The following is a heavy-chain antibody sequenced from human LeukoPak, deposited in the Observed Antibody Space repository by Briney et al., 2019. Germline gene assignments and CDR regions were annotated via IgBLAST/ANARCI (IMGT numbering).Heavy chain of an antibody. D-gene: IGHD7-27*01. Sequence: PGGSLRLSCAASGFTFNNFGMHWVRQAPGKGLEWVALIQPNGNDKFYVDSVKGRFTVSRDNSKNTLYLQLNSLREGDTAVYYCAKRDGETKFDYWGQGTLVIVSS. CDR1: GFTFNNFG. V-gene: IGHV3-30*02. J-gene: IGHJ4*02. CDR2: IQPNGNDK. CDR3: AKRDGETKFDY.